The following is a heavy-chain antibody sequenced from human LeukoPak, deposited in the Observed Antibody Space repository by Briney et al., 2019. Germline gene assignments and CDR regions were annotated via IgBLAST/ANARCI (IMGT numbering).Heavy chain of an antibody. CDR1: GGSISSYY. Sequence: PSETLSLTCTVSGGSISSYYWSWIRQPPGKGLEWIGYIYYSGSTNYNPSLKSRVTISVDTSKNQFSLKLSSVTAADTAVYYCARHLAAAGDDAFDIWGQGTMVTVSS. V-gene: IGHV4-59*08. D-gene: IGHD6-13*01. CDR3: ARHLAAAGDDAFDI. J-gene: IGHJ3*02. CDR2: IYYSGST.